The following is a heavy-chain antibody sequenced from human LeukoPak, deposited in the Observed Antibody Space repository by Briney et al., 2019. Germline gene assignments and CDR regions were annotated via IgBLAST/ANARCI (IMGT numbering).Heavy chain of an antibody. V-gene: IGHV1-69*04. J-gene: IGHJ5*02. CDR3: ARSSSSSWFDP. Sequence: ASVKVSCKASGYTFTSYAMNWVRQAPGQGLEWMGRIIPILGIANYAQKFQGRVTITADKSTSTAYMELSSLRPEDTAVYYCARSSSSSWFDPWGQGTLVTVSS. CDR2: IIPILGIA. D-gene: IGHD6-6*01. CDR1: GYTFTSYA.